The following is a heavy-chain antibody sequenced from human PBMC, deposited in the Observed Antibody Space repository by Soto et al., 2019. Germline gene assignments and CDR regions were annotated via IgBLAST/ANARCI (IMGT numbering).Heavy chain of an antibody. CDR1: GFTFSSYG. D-gene: IGHD1-26*01. Sequence: QVQLVESGGGVVQPGRSLRLSCAASGFTFSSYGMHWVRQAPGKGLEWVAVISYDGSNKYYADSVKGRFTISRDNSKNTLYLQMNSRRAEDTAVYYCATHSGLAYWGQGTLVTVSS. CDR2: ISYDGSNK. J-gene: IGHJ4*02. V-gene: IGHV3-30*03. CDR3: ATHSGLAY.